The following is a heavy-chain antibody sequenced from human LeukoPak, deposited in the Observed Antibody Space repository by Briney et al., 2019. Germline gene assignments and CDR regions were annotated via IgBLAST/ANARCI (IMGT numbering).Heavy chain of an antibody. D-gene: IGHD3-3*01. J-gene: IGHJ4*02. CDR3: AKAGFGYYFDY. Sequence: GGSLRLSCEASGFPFNIYWMNWVRQAPGKGLEWVANINQDGSEKSHVDSVKGRFTISRDNAKNTLYLQMNSLRAEDTAVYYCAKAGFGYYFDYWGQGTLVTVSS. V-gene: IGHV3-7*03. CDR1: GFPFNIYW. CDR2: INQDGSEK.